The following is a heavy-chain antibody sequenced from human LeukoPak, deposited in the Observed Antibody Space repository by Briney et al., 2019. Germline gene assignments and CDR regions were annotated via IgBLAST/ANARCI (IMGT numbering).Heavy chain of an antibody. CDR2: IIPIFGTA. Sequence: SVKVSCKASGGTFSSYAISWVRQAPGQGLEWMGGIIPIFGTANYAQKFQGRVTITADESTSTAYMELSSLRSEDTAVYYCARDHSTFYAWFDPWGQGTLVTVSS. CDR3: ARDHSTFYAWFDP. CDR1: GGTFSSYA. J-gene: IGHJ5*02. D-gene: IGHD2/OR15-2a*01. V-gene: IGHV1-69*01.